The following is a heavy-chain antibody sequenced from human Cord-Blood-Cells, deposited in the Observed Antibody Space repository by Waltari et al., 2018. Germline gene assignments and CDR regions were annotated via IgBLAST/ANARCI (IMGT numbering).Heavy chain of an antibody. CDR3: AGSGYSIPFDP. V-gene: IGHV4-31*03. D-gene: IGHD6-13*01. CDR1: GGSIRSGGYF. Sequence: QVQLQESGPGLVKPSQTLSLTCTVSGGSIRSGGYFWSWIRQHPGKGLEWIGYIYYSGSTYYNPSLKSRVTISVDTSKNQFSLKLSSVTAADTAVYYCAGSGYSIPFDPWGQGTLVTVSS. J-gene: IGHJ5*02. CDR2: IYYSGST.